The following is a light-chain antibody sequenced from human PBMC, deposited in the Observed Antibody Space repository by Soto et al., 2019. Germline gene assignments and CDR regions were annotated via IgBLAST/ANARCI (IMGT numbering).Light chain of an antibody. Sequence: DIQMTQSPSTLSASVGDRVTITCRASQSISDWVAWYQQKPGEAPKLLIFDASSLKSGVPSRFSGSGSGTEFTLTISSLQSDDFGTYYCQQYDSYSWTFGQGTRWIS. J-gene: IGKJ1*01. CDR1: QSISDW. V-gene: IGKV1-5*01. CDR3: QQYDSYSWT. CDR2: DAS.